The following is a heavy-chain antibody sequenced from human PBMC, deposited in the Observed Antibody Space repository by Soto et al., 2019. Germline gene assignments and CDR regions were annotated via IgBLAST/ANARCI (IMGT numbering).Heavy chain of an antibody. J-gene: IGHJ1*01. CDR2: VNPSGGST. CDR3: AREENCSDGICYSEYFQR. D-gene: IGHD2-15*01. V-gene: IGHV1-46*01. Sequence: QVQLVQSGAEVKKPGASVKVSCKASGYIFTAYSMHWVRQAPGQGLEWMGVVNPSGGSTNYAQKFQGRITITRDTSTSTVYMDLSSLTSDDTAVYYCAREENCSDGICYSEYFQRWGQGTLVTVSS. CDR1: GYIFTAYS.